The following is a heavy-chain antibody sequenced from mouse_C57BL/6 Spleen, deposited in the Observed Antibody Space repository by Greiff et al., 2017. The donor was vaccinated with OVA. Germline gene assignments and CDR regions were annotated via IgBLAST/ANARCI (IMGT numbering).Heavy chain of an antibody. D-gene: IGHD1-1*01. CDR1: GFNIKDYY. CDR2: IDPEDGDT. Sequence: VHVKQSGAELVRPGASVKLSCTASGFNIKDYYMHWVKQRPEQGLEWIGRIDPEDGDTEYAPKFQGKATMTADTSSNTAYLQLSSLTSEDTAVYYCTTLYGSSYPFDYWGQGTTLTVSS. V-gene: IGHV14-1*01. J-gene: IGHJ2*01. CDR3: TTLYGSSYPFDY.